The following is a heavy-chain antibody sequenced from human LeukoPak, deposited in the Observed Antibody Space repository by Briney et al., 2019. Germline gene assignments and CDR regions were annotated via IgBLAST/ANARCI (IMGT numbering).Heavy chain of an antibody. Sequence: GASVTVSFKASGGTFSSYAISWVRQAPGQGLEWMGGIIPIFGTANYAQKFQGRVTITADESTSTAYMELSSLRSEDTAVYYCARAFMPQKGILTGYALPYGMDVWGQGTTVTVSS. CDR2: IIPIFGTA. J-gene: IGHJ6*02. CDR3: ARAFMPQKGILTGYALPYGMDV. D-gene: IGHD3-9*01. CDR1: GGTFSSYA. V-gene: IGHV1-69*13.